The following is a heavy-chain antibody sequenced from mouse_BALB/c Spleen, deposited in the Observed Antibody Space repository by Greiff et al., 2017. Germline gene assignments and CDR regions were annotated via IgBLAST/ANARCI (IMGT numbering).Heavy chain of an antibody. CDR1: GYTFTSYV. D-gene: IGHD2-1*01. Sequence: EVQLQQSGPELVKPGASVKMSCKASGYTFTSYVMHWVKQKPGQGLEWIGYINPYNDGTKYNEKFKGKATLTSDKSSSTAYMELSSLTSEDSAVYYCARDGNYGHWYFDVWGAGTTVTVSS. V-gene: IGHV1-14*01. CDR3: ARDGNYGHWYFDV. J-gene: IGHJ1*01. CDR2: INPYNDGT.